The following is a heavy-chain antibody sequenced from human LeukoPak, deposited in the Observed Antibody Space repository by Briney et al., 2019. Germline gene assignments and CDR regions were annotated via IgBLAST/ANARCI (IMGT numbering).Heavy chain of an antibody. V-gene: IGHV1-8*01. CDR3: AVNPRQQLVRRVFDY. CDR1: GYTFTSYD. J-gene: IGHJ4*02. Sequence: ASVKVSCKASGYTFTSYDINWVRQATGQGLEWMGWMNPNSGNTGYAQKFQGRVTMTRNTSISTAYMELSSLRSEDTAVYYCAVNPRQQLVRRVFDYWGQGTLVTVSS. CDR2: MNPNSGNT. D-gene: IGHD6-13*01.